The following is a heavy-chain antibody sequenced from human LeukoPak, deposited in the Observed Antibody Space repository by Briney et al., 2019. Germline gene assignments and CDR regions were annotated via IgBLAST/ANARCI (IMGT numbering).Heavy chain of an antibody. V-gene: IGHV3-48*04. CDR3: ARELNGYGYYFFGY. D-gene: IGHD3-16*01. CDR2: ISSSTNTI. Sequence: PGGSLRLSCEVSGFPFTLYNMNWVRQAPGKGLEWLSYISSSTNTIYYADSVKGRFTISRDNAKNSLYLQMNGLGAEDTAVYYCARELNGYGYYFFGYWGPGTLVTVSS. CDR1: GFPFTLYN. J-gene: IGHJ4*02.